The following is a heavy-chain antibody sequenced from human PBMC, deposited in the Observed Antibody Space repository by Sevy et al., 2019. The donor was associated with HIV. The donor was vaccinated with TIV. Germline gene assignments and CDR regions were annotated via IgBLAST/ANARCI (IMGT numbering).Heavy chain of an antibody. CDR2: ISYDGSNK. V-gene: IGHV3-30-3*01. J-gene: IGHJ4*02. CDR3: ARDQYYDSSGSPYFDY. D-gene: IGHD3-22*01. Sequence: GSLRLSCAASGFTFSSYAMHWVRQAPGKGLGGGAVISYDGSNKYYADSVKGRFTISRDNSKNTLYLQMNSLRAEDTAVYYCARDQYYDSSGSPYFDYWGQGTLVTVSS. CDR1: GFTFSSYA.